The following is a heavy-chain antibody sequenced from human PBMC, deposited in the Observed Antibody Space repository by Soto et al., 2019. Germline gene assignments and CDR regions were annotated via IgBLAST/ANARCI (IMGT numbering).Heavy chain of an antibody. CDR3: ASGDRWYDY. CDR1: GFTFSGYW. D-gene: IGHD6-13*01. J-gene: IGHJ4*02. V-gene: IGHV3-7*01. Sequence: DVQLVESGGGLVQPGGSLRLSCAASGFTFSGYWMSWVRQAPGKGLEWVANIKLDGSEQYYVDSVKGRFTISRDNAKNALYLHMNSLRAEDTDVYFCASGDRWYDYWGQGRLVTVSS. CDR2: IKLDGSEQ.